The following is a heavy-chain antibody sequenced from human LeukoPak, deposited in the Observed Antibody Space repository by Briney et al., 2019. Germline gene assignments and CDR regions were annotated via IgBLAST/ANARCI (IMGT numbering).Heavy chain of an antibody. Sequence: SETLSLTCTVSGGSISNFYWSWIRQSPGKGQEWIGYIHYRGSTNYNPSLKSRVTISVATSKSQFSLKLSSVTAADTAIYYCARARDITVAGTWGDNWFDPWGQGTLVTVSS. V-gene: IGHV4-59*01. J-gene: IGHJ5*02. CDR3: ARARDITVAGTWGDNWFDP. D-gene: IGHD6-19*01. CDR1: GGSISNFY. CDR2: IHYRGST.